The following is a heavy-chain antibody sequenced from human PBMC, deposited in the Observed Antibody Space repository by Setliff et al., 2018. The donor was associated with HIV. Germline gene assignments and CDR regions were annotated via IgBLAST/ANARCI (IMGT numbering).Heavy chain of an antibody. CDR3: ARALDFLTEQLDWFFPL. CDR2: IYPGDSDT. Sequence: PGQSLKISCKASAYRFTSYWIAWVRQMPGKGLEWMGIIYPGDSDTRYSPSFQGQVTISVDKSISTAYLQWNSLKASDTAIYYCARALDFLTEQLDWFFPLWGRGTLVTVSS. V-gene: IGHV5-51*01. CDR1: AYRFTSYW. D-gene: IGHD3-9*01. J-gene: IGHJ2*01.